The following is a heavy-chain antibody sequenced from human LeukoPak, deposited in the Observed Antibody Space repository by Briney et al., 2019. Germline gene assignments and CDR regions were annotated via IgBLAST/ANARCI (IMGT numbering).Heavy chain of an antibody. CDR2: IYYSGST. D-gene: IGHD3-10*01. Sequence: SETLSLTCTVSGGSISSYYWSWIRQPPGKGLEWIGYIYYSGSTNYNPSLKSRVTISVDTSKNQFSLKLSSVTAADTAVYYCARWRRRPHYGSGSYMNYGMDVWGQGTTVTVSS. J-gene: IGHJ6*02. CDR1: GGSISSYY. CDR3: ARWRRRPHYGSGSYMNYGMDV. V-gene: IGHV4-59*01.